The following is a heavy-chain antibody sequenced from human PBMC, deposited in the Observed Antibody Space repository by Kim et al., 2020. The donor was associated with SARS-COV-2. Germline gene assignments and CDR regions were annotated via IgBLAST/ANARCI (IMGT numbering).Heavy chain of an antibody. CDR1: GFTVSSNY. CDR3: SRDGDGDYALDY. Sequence: GGSLRLSCAASGFTVSSNYMSWVRQAPGKGLEWVSVIYSGGSTYYAASVKGRFTISRDHSKNPLYLQMNRLRTGEPAGYYCSRDGDGDYALDYWGQGPL. V-gene: IGHV3-53*01. CDR2: IYSGGST. J-gene: IGHJ4*01. D-gene: IGHD4-17*01.